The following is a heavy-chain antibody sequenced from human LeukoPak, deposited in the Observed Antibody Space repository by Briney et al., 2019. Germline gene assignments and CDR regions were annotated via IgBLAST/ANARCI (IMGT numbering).Heavy chain of an antibody. CDR2: MNPNSGNT. CDR1: GYTFTSYD. D-gene: IGHD3-9*01. Sequence: ASVKVSCKASGYTFTSYDINWVRQATGQGLEWMGWMNPNSGNTGYAQKFQGRVTMTRDTSISTAYMELSRLRSDDTAVYYCARDNILTGYFVAWFDPWGQGTLVTVSS. V-gene: IGHV1-8*01. J-gene: IGHJ5*02. CDR3: ARDNILTGYFVAWFDP.